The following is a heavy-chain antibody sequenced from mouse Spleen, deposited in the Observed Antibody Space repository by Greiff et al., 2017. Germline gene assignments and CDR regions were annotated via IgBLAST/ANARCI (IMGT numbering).Heavy chain of an antibody. V-gene: IGHV5-9*01. CDR3: ARRGITTVVAPYWYFDV. CDR1: GFTFSSYA. J-gene: IGHJ1*01. Sequence: DVMLVESGGGLVKLGGSLKLSCAASGFTFSSYAMSWVRQTPEKRLEWVATISSGGGNTYYPDSVKGRFTISRDNAKNTLYLQMSSLKSEDTAMYYCARRGITTVVAPYWYFDVWGAGTTVTVSS. D-gene: IGHD1-1*01. CDR2: ISSGGGNT.